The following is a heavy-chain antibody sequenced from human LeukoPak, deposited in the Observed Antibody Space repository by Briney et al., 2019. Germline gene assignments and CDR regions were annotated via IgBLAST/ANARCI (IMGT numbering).Heavy chain of an antibody. Sequence: GASVKVSCKSSGYTSSSYGISWMRQAPGQGLEWMGWISTYNGNTNYAQKFQGRVTVTTGTSTSTAYMELRTLTSDDTAVYYCARDVAGSIGTTARFDPWGQGTLVTVSS. D-gene: IGHD1-1*01. J-gene: IGHJ5*02. V-gene: IGHV1-18*01. CDR1: GYTSSSYG. CDR2: ISTYNGNT. CDR3: ARDVAGSIGTTARFDP.